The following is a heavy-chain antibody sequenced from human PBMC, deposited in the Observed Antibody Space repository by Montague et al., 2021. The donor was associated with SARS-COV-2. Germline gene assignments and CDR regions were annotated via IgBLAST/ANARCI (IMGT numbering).Heavy chain of an antibody. CDR2: ISSSSSTI. CDR1: GFTFSSYS. J-gene: IGHJ4*02. V-gene: IGHV3-48*04. CDR3: ARDLRWGYYDILTGYYRPLDY. Sequence: SQRLSCAASGFTFSSYSMNWVRQAPGKGLEWVSYISSSSSTIYYADSVKGRFTISRDNAKNSLYLQMNSLRAEDTAVYYCARDLRWGYYDILTGYYRPLDYWGQGTLVTVSS. D-gene: IGHD3-9*01.